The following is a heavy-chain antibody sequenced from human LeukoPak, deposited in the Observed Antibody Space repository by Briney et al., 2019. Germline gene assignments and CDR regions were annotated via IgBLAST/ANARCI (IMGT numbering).Heavy chain of an antibody. CDR2: ISSSSSTI. CDR3: ASGGYSSSWPLGY. CDR1: GFTFSSNN. V-gene: IGHV3-48*04. J-gene: IGHJ4*02. D-gene: IGHD6-13*01. Sequence: GGSLRLSCAASGFTFSSNNMNWVRQAPGKGLEWVSYISSSSSTIYYADSVKGRFTISRDNAKNSLYLQTNSLRAEDTAVYYCASGGYSSSWPLGYWGQGTLVTVSS.